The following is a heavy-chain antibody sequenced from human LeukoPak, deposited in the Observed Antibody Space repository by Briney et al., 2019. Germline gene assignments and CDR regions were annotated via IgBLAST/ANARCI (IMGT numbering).Heavy chain of an antibody. D-gene: IGHD3-22*01. CDR3: ARGPYYHSSGYYYGSYYFEY. J-gene: IGHJ4*02. Sequence: GRSLRLSCAASGFTFSSYAMHWVRQAPGKGLEYVSAISSNGGSTYYANSVKGRLTISRDNSKNTMYLQMGSLRAEDMAVYYCARGPYYHSSGYYYGSYYFEYWGQGTLVTVSS. V-gene: IGHV3-64*01. CDR1: GFTFSSYA. CDR2: ISSNGGST.